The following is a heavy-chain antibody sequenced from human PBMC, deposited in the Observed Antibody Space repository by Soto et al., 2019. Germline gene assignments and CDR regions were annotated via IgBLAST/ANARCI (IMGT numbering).Heavy chain of an antibody. V-gene: IGHV3-53*01. CDR2: LYSGGST. CDR1: GFTVRSNY. Sequence: EVQLVESGGGLIQPGGSLRLSCAASGFTVRSNYMTWVRQAPGKGLEWVSALYSGGSTYYADSAKGRFTISRDNSENTLYPQMNSLRAEDTAVYYCTRALVEVAANPRLDAFDIWGQGTVVTVSS. CDR3: TRALVEVAANPRLDAFDI. D-gene: IGHD6-19*01. J-gene: IGHJ3*02.